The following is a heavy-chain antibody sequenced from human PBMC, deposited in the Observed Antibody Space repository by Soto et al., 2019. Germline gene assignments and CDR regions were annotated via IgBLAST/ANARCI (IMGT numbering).Heavy chain of an antibody. V-gene: IGHV3-7*04. CDR3: VRGTPTPGLDI. J-gene: IGHJ6*02. CDR2: INSRGTST. CDR1: GFRFSDYP. D-gene: IGHD1-1*01. Sequence: GGSLRLFCVGSGFRFSDYPLNWVRQAPGQGLEWVANINSRGTSTNYVDSVRGRFSTSRDNTRNSFYLNMDSLRVGDTATYYCVRGTPTPGLDIWGRGTTVTVSS.